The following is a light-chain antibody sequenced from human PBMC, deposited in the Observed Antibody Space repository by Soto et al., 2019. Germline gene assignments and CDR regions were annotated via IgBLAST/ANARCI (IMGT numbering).Light chain of an antibody. CDR2: EVT. CDR3: SSHAGIINVA. Sequence: QSVLTQPPSASGSPGQSVTISCTGTSSDVGGYNYVSWYQQHPGKAPKLIIYEVTKRPSGVPDRFSGSKSGNTASLTVSGLLAEDEADYYCSSHAGIINVAFGGGTKLTVL. V-gene: IGLV2-8*01. CDR1: SSDVGGYNY. J-gene: IGLJ3*02.